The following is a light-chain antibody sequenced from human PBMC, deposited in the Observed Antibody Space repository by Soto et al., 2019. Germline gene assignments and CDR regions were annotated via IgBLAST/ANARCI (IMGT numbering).Light chain of an antibody. CDR2: GAS. CDR1: QSVSRR. J-gene: IGKJ5*01. Sequence: EVVLTQSPGTLSLSPGGRSTLSCRASQSVSRRLAWYQQRPGQSPRLLISGASMRASGVTVRFIGSGSGTDFTLTITRLEPEDFAVYYCQQYGGSPITVGLGTRLEIK. V-gene: IGKV3-20*01. CDR3: QQYGGSPIT.